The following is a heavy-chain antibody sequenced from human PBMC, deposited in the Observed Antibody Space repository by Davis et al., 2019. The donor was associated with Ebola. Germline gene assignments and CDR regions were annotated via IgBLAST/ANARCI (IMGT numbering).Heavy chain of an antibody. D-gene: IGHD3-3*01. CDR3: ARSYDFWSGYPSRYYGMDV. CDR2: INHSGST. V-gene: IGHV4-34*01. CDR1: GGSFSGYY. Sequence: MPSETLSLTCAVYGGSFSGYYWSWIRQPPGKGLEWIGEINHSGSTNYNPSLKSRVTISVDTSKNQFSLKLSSVTAADTGVYYCARSYDFWSGYPSRYYGMDVWGQGTTVTVSS. J-gene: IGHJ6*02.